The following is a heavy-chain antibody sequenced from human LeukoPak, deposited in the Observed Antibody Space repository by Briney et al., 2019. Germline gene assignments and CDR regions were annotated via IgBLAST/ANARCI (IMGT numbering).Heavy chain of an antibody. V-gene: IGHV3-21*01. D-gene: IGHD2-8*01. CDR2: IGISSNKI. CDR1: GFTLRSYT. J-gene: IGHJ6*03. CDR3: ARASLWCHQKSYYYYMDV. Sequence: GGSLRLSCAASGFTLRSYTMNWVRQAPGKGLEWVSSIGISSNKIYYADSVKGRFIISRDNAKNSVYLQMNSLRAEDTAVYYGARASLWCHQKSYYYYMDVWGKGTTVTVSS.